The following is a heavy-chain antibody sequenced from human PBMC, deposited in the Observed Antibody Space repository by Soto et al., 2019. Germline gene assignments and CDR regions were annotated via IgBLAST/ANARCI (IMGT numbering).Heavy chain of an antibody. D-gene: IGHD6-13*01. V-gene: IGHV1-2*02. J-gene: IGHJ6*02. CDR1: GFTFSAYY. CDR2: INPNNGGK. CDR3: ARSLLDEYSSSWRSAYYGMDV. Sequence: QVQLVQSGAEVKKPGASVKVSCKASGFTFSAYYIYWVRQAPGQGLEWIGWINPNNGGKNNAQKFQGRVNMTRDTSPSTVYMELSALIPDDTAVYYCARSLLDEYSSSWRSAYYGMDVWGQGTTVTVSS.